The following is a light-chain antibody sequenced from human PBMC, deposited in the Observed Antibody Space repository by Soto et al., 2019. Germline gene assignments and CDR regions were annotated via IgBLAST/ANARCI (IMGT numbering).Light chain of an antibody. J-gene: IGKJ4*02. CDR3: QQYNIFPLT. Sequence: DVQMTQSPSSLSASVGDRVTITCRASQDINSWLAWYQQKPEKAPKSLIHAASSLQTGVPSRFSGSGSGTDFTLTISILQPEDSATYYCQQYNIFPLTSGGGTKVEIK. CDR1: QDINSW. V-gene: IGKV1D-16*01. CDR2: AAS.